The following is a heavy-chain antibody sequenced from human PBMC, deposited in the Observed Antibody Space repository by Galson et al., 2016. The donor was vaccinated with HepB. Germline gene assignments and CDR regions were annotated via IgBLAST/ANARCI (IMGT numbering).Heavy chain of an antibody. D-gene: IGHD3-10*01. V-gene: IGHV3-33*08. J-gene: IGHJ4*02. CDR3: ARVPNDSRSGTDPEN. Sequence: SLRLSCAASGFPFRCYGMLWVRQAPGKGLEWVAVIWYVGSNKNYAHSVKGRFTVSRDNSKNTLYMQMNSLRVDDTAVYYCARVPNDSRSGTDPENWGQGTLVTVSS. CDR1: GFPFRCYG. CDR2: IWYVGSNK.